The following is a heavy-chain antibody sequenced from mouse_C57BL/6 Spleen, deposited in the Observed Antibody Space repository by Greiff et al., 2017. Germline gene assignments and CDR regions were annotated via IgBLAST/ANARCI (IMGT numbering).Heavy chain of an antibody. V-gene: IGHV1-81*01. CDR3: ARTGGNYGYFDY. CDR1: GYTFTSYG. CDR2: IYPRSGNT. D-gene: IGHD2-1*01. J-gene: IGHJ2*01. Sequence: QVQLQQSGAELARPGASVKLSCKASGYTFTSYGISWVKQRTGQGLEWIGEIYPRSGNTYYNEKFKGKATLTADKSSSTAYMELRSLTSEDSAVYVWARTGGNYGYFDYGGQGTTRTVAS.